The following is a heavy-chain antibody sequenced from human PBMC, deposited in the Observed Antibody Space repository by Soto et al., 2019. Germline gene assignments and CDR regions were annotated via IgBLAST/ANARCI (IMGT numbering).Heavy chain of an antibody. CDR3: ARVSCSGGSCFLTSRYNYYVMDV. CDR2: ITHSGTT. Sequence: PSETLSLTCAVHGASFSGYYWSWVRQSPGKGLEWIGEITHSGTTNYSPSLKRRVTISVDTSKTLFFLSLRSVTAADTGVYYFARVSCSGGSCFLTSRYNYYVMDVWGQGTTVTVSS. D-gene: IGHD2-15*01. V-gene: IGHV4-34*01. CDR1: GASFSGYY. J-gene: IGHJ6*02.